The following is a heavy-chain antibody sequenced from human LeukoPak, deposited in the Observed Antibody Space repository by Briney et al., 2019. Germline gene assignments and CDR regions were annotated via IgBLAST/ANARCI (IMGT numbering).Heavy chain of an antibody. J-gene: IGHJ5*02. CDR3: ARAPVGWNWFDP. V-gene: IGHV4-31*03. CDR2: IYYSGST. D-gene: IGHD2-15*01. CDR1: GGSIGSGGYY. Sequence: SQTLSLTCTVSGGSIGSGGYYWSWIRQHPGKGLEWIGYIYYSGSTYYNPSLKSRVTISVDTSKNQFSLKLSSVTAADTAVYYCARAPVGWNWFDPWGQGTLVTVSS.